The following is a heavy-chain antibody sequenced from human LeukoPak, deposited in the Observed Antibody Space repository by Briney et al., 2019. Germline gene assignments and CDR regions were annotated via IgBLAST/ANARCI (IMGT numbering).Heavy chain of an antibody. CDR3: AIPSPYGSGSHAAFDI. V-gene: IGHV4-59*08. CDR1: GGSISSYY. J-gene: IGHJ3*02. CDR2: IYYSGST. Sequence: PSETLSLTCTVSGGSISSYYWSWIRQPPGKGLEWIGYIYYSGSTYYNPSLKSQVTISVDTSKNQFSLKLSSVTAADTAVYYCAIPSPYGSGSHAAFDIWGQGTMVTVSS. D-gene: IGHD3-10*01.